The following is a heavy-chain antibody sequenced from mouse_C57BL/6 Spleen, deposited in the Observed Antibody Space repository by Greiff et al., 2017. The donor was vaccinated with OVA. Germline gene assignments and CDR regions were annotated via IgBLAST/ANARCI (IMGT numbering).Heavy chain of an antibody. Sequence: QVQLQQPGAELVKPGASVKLSCKASGYTFTSYWMQWVKQRPGQGLEWIGEIDPSDSYTNYNHKFKGKATLTVDTSSSTAYMQLSSLTSEDSAVYYCARGAGVMDYWGQGTSVTVSS. CDR2: IDPSDSYT. CDR3: ARGAGVMDY. J-gene: IGHJ4*01. CDR1: GYTFTSYW. V-gene: IGHV1-50*01.